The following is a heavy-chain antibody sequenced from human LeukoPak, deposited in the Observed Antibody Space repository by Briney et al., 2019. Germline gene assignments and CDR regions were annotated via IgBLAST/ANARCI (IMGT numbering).Heavy chain of an antibody. CDR3: AKRYYGSGNYDPLFEY. CDR2: ISDGVGST. D-gene: IGHD3-10*01. V-gene: IGHV3-23*01. Sequence: GGSLRLSCAASGFTFSTYAMGWARQAPGKGLEWVSGISDGVGSTYYADSVKGRFTTSRDNSKNTLYLQMNSLRAEDTAVYYCAKRYYGSGNYDPLFEYWGQGTLVTVSS. J-gene: IGHJ4*02. CDR1: GFTFSTYA.